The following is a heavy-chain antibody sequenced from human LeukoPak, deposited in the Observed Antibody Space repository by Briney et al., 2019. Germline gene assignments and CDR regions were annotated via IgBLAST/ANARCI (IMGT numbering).Heavy chain of an antibody. CDR3: ARANILTGYPPRGYFDY. CDR1: GYTFTGYY. Sequence: GASVKVSCKASGYTFTGYYMHWVRQAPGQGLEWMGWINPNSGGTNYAQKFQGRVTMTRDTSISTAYMELSSLRSEDTAVYYCARANILTGYPPRGYFDYWGQGTLVTVSS. D-gene: IGHD3-9*01. CDR2: INPNSGGT. V-gene: IGHV1-2*02. J-gene: IGHJ4*02.